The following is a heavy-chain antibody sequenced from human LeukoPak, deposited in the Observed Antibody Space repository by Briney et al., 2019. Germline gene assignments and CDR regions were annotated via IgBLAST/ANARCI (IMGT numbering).Heavy chain of an antibody. Sequence: PGGSLRLSCAASGFTFSSYSMNWVRQAPGKGLEWVSSISSSSSYIYYADSVKGRFNNSRDNANNSLYLQMNSLRAEDTAVYYCARVGTMVRGVIRYYYYYGMDVWGQGTTVTVSS. V-gene: IGHV3-21*01. CDR1: GFTFSSYS. CDR3: ARVGTMVRGVIRYYYYYGMDV. D-gene: IGHD3-10*01. CDR2: ISSSSSYI. J-gene: IGHJ6*02.